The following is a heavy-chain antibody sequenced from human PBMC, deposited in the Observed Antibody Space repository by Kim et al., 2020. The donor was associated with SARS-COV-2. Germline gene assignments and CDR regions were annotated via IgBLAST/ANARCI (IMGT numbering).Heavy chain of an antibody. V-gene: IGHV3-30*04. CDR2: ISYDGSNK. CDR1: GFTFSSYA. D-gene: IGHD3-3*01. CDR3: ARDRPYYDFWSGYLTKSNYHYYDGMDV. J-gene: IGHJ6*01. Sequence: GGSLRLSCAASGFTFSSYAMHWVRQAPGKGLEWVAVISYDGSNKYYVDSVKGRFTISRDNSKNTLYLQMNSLRAEDTAVYYCARDRPYYDFWSGYLTKSNYHYYDGMDVWGQGTTVPVSS.